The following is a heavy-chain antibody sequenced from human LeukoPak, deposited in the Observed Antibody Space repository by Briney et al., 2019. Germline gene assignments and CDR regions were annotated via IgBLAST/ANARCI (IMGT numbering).Heavy chain of an antibody. D-gene: IGHD2-2*01. J-gene: IGHJ3*02. CDR3: AISYCSSTSCYDGFDI. V-gene: IGHV1-24*01. CDR1: GYTLTELS. CDR2: FDPEDGEA. Sequence: APVKVSCKXSGYTLTELSMHWVRQAPGKGLEWMGGFDPEDGEANYAQKFQGRVTMTEDTSTDTAYMELSSLRSEDTAVYYCAISYCSSTSCYDGFDIWGQGTMVTVSS.